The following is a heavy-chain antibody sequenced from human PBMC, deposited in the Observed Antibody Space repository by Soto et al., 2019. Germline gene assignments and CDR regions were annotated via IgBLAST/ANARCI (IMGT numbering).Heavy chain of an antibody. CDR1: GGSISSGGYY. D-gene: IGHD2-2*01. J-gene: IGHJ6*03. Sequence: TLSPTCTVSGGSISSGGYYWSWIRQHPGKGLEWIGYIYYSGSTYYNPSLKSRVTISVDTSKNQFSLKLSSVTAADTAVYYCAGGVGCSSTSSYAYYYYMDVWGKGTTVTVSS. CDR3: AGGVGCSSTSSYAYYYYMDV. CDR2: IYYSGST. V-gene: IGHV4-31*03.